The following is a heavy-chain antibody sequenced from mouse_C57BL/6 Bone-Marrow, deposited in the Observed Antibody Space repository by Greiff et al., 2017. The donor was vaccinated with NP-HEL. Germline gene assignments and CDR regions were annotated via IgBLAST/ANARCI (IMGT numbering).Heavy chain of an antibody. V-gene: IGHV5-9-1*02. J-gene: IGHJ4*01. CDR2: ISSGGDYI. CDR1: GFTFSSYA. D-gene: IGHD4-1*01. Sequence: EVKVVESGEGLVKPGGSLKLSCAASGFTFSSYAMSWVRQTPEKRLEWVAYISSGGDYIYYADTVKGRFTISRDNARNTLYLQMSSLKSEDTAMYYCTRDPLGQAMDYWGQGTSVTVSS. CDR3: TRDPLGQAMDY.